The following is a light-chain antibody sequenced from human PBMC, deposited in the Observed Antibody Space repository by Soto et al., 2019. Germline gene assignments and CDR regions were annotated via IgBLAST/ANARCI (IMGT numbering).Light chain of an antibody. V-gene: IGLV2-14*01. Sequence: QSVLTQPASVSGSPGQSIIISCTGTTSDVGGYNSVSWYQQHPDKAPKLMIYEVSNRPSGVSNRFSGSKSGNTASLTISGLQAEDEADYYCSSYTTTKTLVFGGGTKVTVL. CDR2: EVS. CDR3: SSYTTTKTLV. J-gene: IGLJ2*01. CDR1: TSDVGGYNS.